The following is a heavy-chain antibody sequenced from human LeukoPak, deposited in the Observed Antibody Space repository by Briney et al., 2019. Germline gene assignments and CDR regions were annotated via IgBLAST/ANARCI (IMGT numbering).Heavy chain of an antibody. J-gene: IGHJ6*02. V-gene: IGHV3-7*01. CDR2: INQDGSDK. D-gene: IGHD3-10*01. Sequence: GGSLRLSCAASGFSLSNYWMSWVRQAPGKGLEWVANINQDGSDKYYVDSVMGRFTISKDNAKNSVYLQMNSLRPEDTAIYYCAWYGVSHGLDVWGQGTTVTVSS. CDR3: AWYGVSHGLDV. CDR1: GFSLSNYW.